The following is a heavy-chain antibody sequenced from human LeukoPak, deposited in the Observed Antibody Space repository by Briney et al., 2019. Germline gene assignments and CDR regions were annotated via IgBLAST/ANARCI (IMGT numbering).Heavy chain of an antibody. J-gene: IGHJ5*02. CDR3: SRDAYGDFAVDNWFDP. Sequence: GGSLRLSCAASGFTFSSYAMSWVRQAPGKGLEWVSFIRSKTYGGAAEYAASVKGRFTVSRDESKSIAYLQMNSLKTEDTAVYYCSRDAYGDFAVDNWFDPWGQGTLVTVSS. D-gene: IGHD4-17*01. CDR2: IRSKTYGGAA. CDR1: GFTFSSYA. V-gene: IGHV3-49*04.